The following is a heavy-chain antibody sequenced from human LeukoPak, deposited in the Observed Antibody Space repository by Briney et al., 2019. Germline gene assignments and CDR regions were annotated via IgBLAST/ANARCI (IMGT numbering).Heavy chain of an antibody. D-gene: IGHD4-23*01. J-gene: IGHJ4*02. CDR3: ARAPHPTVAAPFDY. CDR1: GFTLSSYS. Sequence: PGGSLRLSCAASGFTLSSYSMNWVRQAPGKGLEWVSSISSSSSYIYYADSVKGRFTISRDNAKNSLYLQMNSLRAEDTAVYYCARAPHPTVAAPFDYWGQGTLVTVSS. CDR2: ISSSSSYI. V-gene: IGHV3-21*01.